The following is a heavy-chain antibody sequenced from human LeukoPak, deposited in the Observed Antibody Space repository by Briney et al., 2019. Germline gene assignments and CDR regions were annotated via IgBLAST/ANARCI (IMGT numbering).Heavy chain of an antibody. D-gene: IGHD6-19*01. Sequence: SVKVSCKASGYTFTGYYMHWVRQAPGQGLEWMGGIIPIFGTANYAQKFQGRVTITTDESTSTAYMELSSLRSEDTAVCYCARISSQNGSSGWGIFDYWGQGTLVTVSS. CDR1: GYTFTGYY. V-gene: IGHV1-69*05. CDR2: IIPIFGTA. J-gene: IGHJ4*02. CDR3: ARISSQNGSSGWGIFDY.